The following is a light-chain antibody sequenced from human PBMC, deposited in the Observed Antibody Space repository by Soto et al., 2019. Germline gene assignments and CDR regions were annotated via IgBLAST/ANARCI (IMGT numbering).Light chain of an antibody. Sequence: QSALTQPASVSGSPGQSITISCTGTSSDYVSWYQQHPGKAPKFLISEVSNRPSGISNRFSGSKSGNTASLTISGLQADDEADYYCSSYTSSSTYVFGTGTKVTVL. V-gene: IGLV2-14*01. CDR2: EVS. CDR1: SSDY. J-gene: IGLJ1*01. CDR3: SSYTSSSTYV.